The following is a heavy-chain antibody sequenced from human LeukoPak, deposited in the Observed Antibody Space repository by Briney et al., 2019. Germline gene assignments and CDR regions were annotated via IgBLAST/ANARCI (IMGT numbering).Heavy chain of an antibody. CDR2: LYSSGSTSGST. D-gene: IGHD3-22*01. J-gene: IGHJ4*02. CDR3: ARHYYDRSDSYSFDY. Sequence: PSETLSLTCTVSGGSVSGYYWSWIRQPPGKGLEWIVYLYSSGSTSGSTNYNPSLKSRVAISLDTSENQFSLKLSSVTAADTAVYYCARHYYDRSDSYSFDYWGQGTLVTVSS. V-gene: IGHV4-59*08. CDR1: GGSVSGYY.